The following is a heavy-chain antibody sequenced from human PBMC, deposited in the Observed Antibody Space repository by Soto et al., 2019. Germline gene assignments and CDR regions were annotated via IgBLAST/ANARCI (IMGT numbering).Heavy chain of an antibody. J-gene: IGHJ4*02. D-gene: IGHD2-15*01. CDR2: IGASGDTT. V-gene: IGHV3-23*01. Sequence: GGSLRLSCAASGFTFSSYAMTWVRQAPGKGLEWVSVIGASGDTTDYADSLKGRFTISRDNAKNTLYLQMNSRRADDTAVYYCAKGFFIGMWYPLDYWGQGTPVTVSS. CDR1: GFTFSSYA. CDR3: AKGFFIGMWYPLDY.